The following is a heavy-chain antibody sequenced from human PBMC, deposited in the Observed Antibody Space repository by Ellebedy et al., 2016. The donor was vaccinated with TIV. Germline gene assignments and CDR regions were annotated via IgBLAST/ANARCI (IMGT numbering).Heavy chain of an antibody. Sequence: AASVKVSCKASEYTFTGYYIHWVRQAPGQGLEWMGRINPNNGDTNYAQKFQGRVTMTRDTSINTVYMEVRRLRSDDTAVYYCARGDKGLDVWGQGTTVTVSS. CDR3: ARGDKGLDV. D-gene: IGHD2-21*01. J-gene: IGHJ6*02. CDR1: EYTFTGYY. V-gene: IGHV1-2*02. CDR2: INPNNGDT.